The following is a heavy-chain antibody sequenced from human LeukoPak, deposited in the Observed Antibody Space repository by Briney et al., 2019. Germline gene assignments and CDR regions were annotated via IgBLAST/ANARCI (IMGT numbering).Heavy chain of an antibody. CDR1: GFTFSSYG. D-gene: IGHD5-18*01. V-gene: IGHV3-53*01. J-gene: IGHJ4*02. CDR3: ARGQVRGRDTAMVEY. Sequence: GGSLRLSCAASGFTFSSYGMHWVRQAPGKGLDWVSVIYSGGSTYYADSVKGRFTISRDNSKNTLYLQMNSLRAEDTAVYYCARGQVRGRDTAMVEYWGQGTLVTVSS. CDR2: IYSGGST.